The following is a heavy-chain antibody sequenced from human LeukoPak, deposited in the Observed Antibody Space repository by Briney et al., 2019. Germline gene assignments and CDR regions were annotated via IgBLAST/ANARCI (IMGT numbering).Heavy chain of an antibody. CDR2: ISNDGSNT. Sequence: PGGSLRLSCAASGFTFSSYAMHWARQAPGKGLEWVTLISNDGSNTYYADSVKGRFTISRDNSKNTLYLQMSSLRAEDTAVYYCAREKFGTYVPDYWGQGILVTVSS. D-gene: IGHD1-26*01. CDR1: GFTFSSYA. CDR3: AREKFGTYVPDY. V-gene: IGHV3-30-3*01. J-gene: IGHJ4*02.